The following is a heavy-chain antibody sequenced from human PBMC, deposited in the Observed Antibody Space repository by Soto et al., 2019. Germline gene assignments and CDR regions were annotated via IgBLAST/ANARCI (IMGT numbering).Heavy chain of an antibody. CDR1: GYTFTSYA. Sequence: QVQLVQSGAEEKKPGASVKVSCKASGYTFTSYAMHWVRQAPGQRLEWMGWINAGNGNTKYSQKFQGRVTITRDTSASTADMELSSLRSEDTAVYYCATGIVVGTALDYWGQGTLVAVSS. J-gene: IGHJ4*02. V-gene: IGHV1-3*05. CDR2: INAGNGNT. CDR3: ATGIVVGTALDY. D-gene: IGHD2-21*02.